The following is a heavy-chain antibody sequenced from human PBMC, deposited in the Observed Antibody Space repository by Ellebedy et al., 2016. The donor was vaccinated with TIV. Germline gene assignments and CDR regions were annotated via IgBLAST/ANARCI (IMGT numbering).Heavy chain of an antibody. J-gene: IGHJ6*02. D-gene: IGHD2-2*01. Sequence: PGGSLRLSCAASGFTFSTYWMNWVRQAPGKGLEWVANIKQDGSEKNYVDSVKGRFTISRDNARNSLYLQMNSLRDEDTAVYYCARDRGCRSASCYVVGYYYYGMDVWGQGTTVTVSS. V-gene: IGHV3-7*01. CDR1: GFTFSTYW. CDR3: ARDRGCRSASCYVVGYYYYGMDV. CDR2: IKQDGSEK.